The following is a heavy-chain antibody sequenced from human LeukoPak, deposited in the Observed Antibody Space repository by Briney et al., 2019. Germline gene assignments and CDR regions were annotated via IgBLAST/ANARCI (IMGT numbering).Heavy chain of an antibody. CDR3: ARQIVATYYYYYGMDV. CDR1: GFTVSSNY. Sequence: PGGSLRLSCAASGFTVSSNYMSWVRQAPGKGLEWVSVIYSGGSTYYADSVKGRFTISRDNSKNTLYLQMNSLRAEDTAVYYCARQIVATYYYYYGMDVWGQGTTVTVSS. D-gene: IGHD5-12*01. V-gene: IGHV3-66*04. J-gene: IGHJ6*02. CDR2: IYSGGST.